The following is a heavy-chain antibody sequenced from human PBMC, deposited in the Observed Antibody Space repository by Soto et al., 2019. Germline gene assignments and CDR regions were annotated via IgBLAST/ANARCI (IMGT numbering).Heavy chain of an antibody. CDR1: GYTFTSSA. CDR3: ARGGIFDSSGYYYFRAFDI. D-gene: IGHD3-22*01. V-gene: IGHV1-3*01. Sequence: GSSVKVSCKASGYTFTSSAIQWGRPAPGQRLEWMGWINAGNGNTKYSQKFQGRVTITRDTSASTAYMELSSLRSEDTAVYYCARGGIFDSSGYYYFRAFDIWGQGTMVTVS. CDR2: INAGNGNT. J-gene: IGHJ3*02.